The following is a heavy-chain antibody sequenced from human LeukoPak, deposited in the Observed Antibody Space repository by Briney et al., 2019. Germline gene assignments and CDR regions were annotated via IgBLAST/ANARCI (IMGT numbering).Heavy chain of an antibody. Sequence: PETLSLTSTLSGGSTRRYTGSCISAHPGERVEWIGYTYYSGSTNYNPSLKSRVTISVDTSKNQFSLKLSSVTAADTAVYYCARAARGYFQRWGQGTLVTVSS. D-gene: IGHD1-26*01. CDR1: GGSTRRYT. CDR3: ARAARGYFQR. V-gene: IGHV4-59*13. J-gene: IGHJ1*01. CDR2: TYYSGST.